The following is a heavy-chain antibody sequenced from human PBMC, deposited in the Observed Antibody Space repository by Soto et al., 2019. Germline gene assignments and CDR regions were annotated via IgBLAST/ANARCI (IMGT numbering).Heavy chain of an antibody. CDR2: IYYSGST. CDR3: ARFTMVRGVTYMGNWFDP. Sequence: SETLPLTCTVSGGSISSGGYYWSWIRQHPGKGLEWIGYIYYSGSTYYNPSLKSRVTISVDTSKNQFSLKLSSVTAADTAVYYCARFTMVRGVTYMGNWFDPWGQGTLVTVSS. CDR1: GGSISSGGYY. J-gene: IGHJ5*02. V-gene: IGHV4-31*03. D-gene: IGHD3-10*01.